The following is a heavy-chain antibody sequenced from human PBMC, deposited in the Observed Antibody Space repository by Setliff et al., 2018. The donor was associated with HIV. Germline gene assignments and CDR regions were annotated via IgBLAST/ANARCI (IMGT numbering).Heavy chain of an antibody. CDR1: GYTFTGYY. J-gene: IGHJ5*02. V-gene: IGHV1-2*06. Sequence: VASVKVSCKASGYTFTGYYMHWVRQAPGQGLEWMGRINPNSGGTNYAQKFQGRVTMTTDTSTNTAHMELIRPRFDDTAVYYCARAHFLVAMTRNWFDPWGQGTLVTVSS. D-gene: IGHD5-12*01. CDR2: INPNSGGT. CDR3: ARAHFLVAMTRNWFDP.